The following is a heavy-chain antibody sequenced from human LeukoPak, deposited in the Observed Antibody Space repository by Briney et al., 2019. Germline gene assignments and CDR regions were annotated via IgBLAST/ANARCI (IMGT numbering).Heavy chain of an antibody. Sequence: ASVKVSCKASGYTFTSYGISWVRQAPGQGLEWMGWISAYNGNTNYAQKLQGRVTMTTDTSTSTAYMELRSLRSDDTAVYYCASSSGYYVISYMDVWGKGTTVTVSS. V-gene: IGHV1-18*01. D-gene: IGHD3-22*01. J-gene: IGHJ6*03. CDR1: GYTFTSYG. CDR2: ISAYNGNT. CDR3: ASSSGYYVISYMDV.